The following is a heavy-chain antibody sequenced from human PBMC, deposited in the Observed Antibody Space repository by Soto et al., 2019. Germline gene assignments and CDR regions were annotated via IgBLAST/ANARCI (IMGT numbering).Heavy chain of an antibody. CDR1: GGSFSGYY. Sequence: SETLSLTCAVYGGSFSGYYWSWIRQPPGKGLEWIGEINHSGSTNYNSSLKSRVTISVDTSKNQFSLKLSSVTAADTAVYYCARGVNFWSGYKGWFDPWGQGTLVTVSS. J-gene: IGHJ5*02. CDR2: INHSGST. V-gene: IGHV4-34*01. CDR3: ARGVNFWSGYKGWFDP. D-gene: IGHD3-3*01.